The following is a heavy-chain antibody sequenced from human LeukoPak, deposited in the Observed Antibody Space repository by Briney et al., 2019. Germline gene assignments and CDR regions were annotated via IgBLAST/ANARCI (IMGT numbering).Heavy chain of an antibody. CDR1: GYTFTSYD. J-gene: IGHJ6*03. D-gene: IGHD6-13*01. CDR2: MNPNSGNT. Sequence: ASVKVSCKASGYTFTSYDINWVRQATGQGLEWMGWMNPNSGNTGYAQKFQGRVTMTRNTSISTAYMELSSLRSEDTAVYYCARPSSSWPEYYYYHMDVWGKGTTVTVSS. CDR3: ARPSSSWPEYYYYHMDV. V-gene: IGHV1-8*01.